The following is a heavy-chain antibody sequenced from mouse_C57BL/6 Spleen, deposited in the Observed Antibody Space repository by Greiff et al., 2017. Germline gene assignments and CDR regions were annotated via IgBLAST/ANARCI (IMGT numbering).Heavy chain of an antibody. D-gene: IGHD2-4*01. CDR3: ARDDYDLGYAMDD. CDR2: IYPRSGNT. V-gene: IGHV1-81*01. CDR1: GYTFTSYG. J-gene: IGHJ4*01. Sequence: QVQLKQSGAELARPGASVKLSCKASGYTFTSYGISWVKQRTGQGLEWIGEIYPRSGNTYYNEKFKGKATLTADKSSSTAYMELRSLTSEDSAVYFCARDDYDLGYAMDDWGQGTSVTVSS.